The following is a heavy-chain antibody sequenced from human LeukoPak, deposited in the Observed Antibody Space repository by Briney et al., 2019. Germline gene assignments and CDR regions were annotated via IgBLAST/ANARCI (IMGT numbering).Heavy chain of an antibody. CDR3: ARPRRWAQWLAANDALDI. Sequence: GGSLRLSCAASGFTFSSYAMTWVRQAPGKGLEYVSAISGSGGNTYYADSVKGRFTMSRDNSKNTLYLHLSSLTTEDTAVYYCARPRRWAQWLAANDALDIWGQGTEVTVYS. CDR1: GFTFSSYA. CDR2: ISGSGGNT. D-gene: IGHD6-19*01. J-gene: IGHJ3*02. V-gene: IGHV3-23*01.